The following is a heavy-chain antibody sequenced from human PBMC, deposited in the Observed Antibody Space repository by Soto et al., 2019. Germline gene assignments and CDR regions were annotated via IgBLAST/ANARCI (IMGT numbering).Heavy chain of an antibody. J-gene: IGHJ3*02. Sequence: HPGGSLRLSCAASGFTFSSYGMHWVRQAPGKGLEWVAVIWYDGSNKYYADSVKGRFTISRDNSKNTLYLQMNSLRAEDTAVYYCASSRTNAEDEAFDIWGQGTMVTVSS. CDR2: IWYDGSNK. CDR3: ASSRTNAEDEAFDI. V-gene: IGHV3-33*01. CDR1: GFTFSSYG. D-gene: IGHD2-8*01.